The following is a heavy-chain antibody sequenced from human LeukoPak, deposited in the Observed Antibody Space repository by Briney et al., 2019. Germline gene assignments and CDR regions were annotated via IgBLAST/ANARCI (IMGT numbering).Heavy chain of an antibody. D-gene: IGHD3-10*01. Sequence: SETLSLTCTVSGGSISSYYWSWIRQPPGKGLEWIGYIYYSGSTNYNPSLKSRVTISVDTSKNQFSLKLSSVTAADTAVYYCAREGRSYYGPGIQGTFDYWGQGTLVTVSS. CDR1: GGSISSYY. J-gene: IGHJ4*02. V-gene: IGHV4-59*01. CDR2: IYYSGST. CDR3: AREGRSYYGPGIQGTFDY.